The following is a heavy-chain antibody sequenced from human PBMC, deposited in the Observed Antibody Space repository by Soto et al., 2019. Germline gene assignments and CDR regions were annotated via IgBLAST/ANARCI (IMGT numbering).Heavy chain of an antibody. CDR2: IYYSGRT. CDR3: ARHIVAASATLGLDP. J-gene: IGHJ5*02. D-gene: IGHD5-12*01. Sequence: SETLSLTCTVSGGSISSGGYYWSWIRQHPGKGLEWIGYIYYSGRTYYNPSLKSRVTISVDTSKNQFSLKLSSVTAAYTAVYYCARHIVAASATLGLDPWGQGTLVTVAS. CDR1: GGSISSGGYY. V-gene: IGHV4-31*03.